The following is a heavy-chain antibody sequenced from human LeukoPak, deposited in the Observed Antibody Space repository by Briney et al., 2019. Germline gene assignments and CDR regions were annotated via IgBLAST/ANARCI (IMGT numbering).Heavy chain of an antibody. CDR3: ARAGYDSSGYYLS. J-gene: IGHJ5*02. CDR1: GGSISSYY. D-gene: IGHD3-22*01. Sequence: PSETLSLTCTVSGGSISSYYWSWIRQPPGKGLEWIGYIYYSGSTNYNPSLKSRVTISVDTSKNQFSLKLSSVTAADTAVYYCARAGYDSSGYYLSWGQGTLVTVSS. CDR2: IYYSGST. V-gene: IGHV4-59*01.